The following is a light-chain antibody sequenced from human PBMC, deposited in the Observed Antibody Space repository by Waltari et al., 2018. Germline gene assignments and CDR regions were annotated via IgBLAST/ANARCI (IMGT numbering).Light chain of an antibody. CDR3: HHYYIPPLT. CDR2: WAS. J-gene: IGKJ5*01. CDR1: QSLFSSSNSKTY. Sequence: DIVMTQSPDSLAVSLGERATINCKSSQSLFSSSNSKTYLAWYQHKPGQPPKLLIYWASIRASGVPDRFSGSGSGTEFTLTISSLQAEDVAVYYCHHYYIPPLTFGQGTRLEI. V-gene: IGKV4-1*01.